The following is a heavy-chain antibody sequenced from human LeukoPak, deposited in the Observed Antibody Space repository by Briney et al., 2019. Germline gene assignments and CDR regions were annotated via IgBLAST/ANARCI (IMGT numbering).Heavy chain of an antibody. CDR2: ISYDGSNK. CDR3: AREGTTVTTGIPNWFDP. CDR1: GFTFSSYA. V-gene: IGHV3-30-3*01. J-gene: IGHJ5*02. Sequence: PGRSLRLSCAASGFTFSSYAMHWARQAPGKGLEWVAVISYDGSNKYYADSVKGRFTISRDNSKNTLYLQMNSLRAEDTAVYYCAREGTTVTTGIPNWFDPWGQGTLVTVSS. D-gene: IGHD4-17*01.